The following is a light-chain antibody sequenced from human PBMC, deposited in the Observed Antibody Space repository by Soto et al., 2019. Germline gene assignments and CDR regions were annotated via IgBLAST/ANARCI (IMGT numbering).Light chain of an antibody. CDR2: AAS. CDR1: QSLGKY. J-gene: IGKJ4*01. CDR3: LQTNTSPFT. V-gene: IGKV1-39*01. Sequence: DIQMTQSPSSLSASIGDRVTLTCRASQSLGKYFNWYQHKPGRAPELLIFAASTLQSGVPSRFSGSGSVTEFTLSITILQPEDFATYVCLQTNTSPFTFGGGTRVEIK.